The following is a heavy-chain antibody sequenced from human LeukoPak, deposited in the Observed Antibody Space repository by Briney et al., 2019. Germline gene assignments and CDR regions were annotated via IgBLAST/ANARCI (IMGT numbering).Heavy chain of an antibody. CDR3: ARAHGVIVVIDY. CDR1: GFTFSSYE. Sequence: GGSLRLSCAASGFTFSSYEMNWVRQAPGKGLEWVSSISSSSSYIYYADSVKGRFTISRDNAKNSLYLQMNSLRAEDTAVYYCARAHGVIVVIDYWGQGTLVTVSS. V-gene: IGHV3-21*01. CDR2: ISSSSSYI. J-gene: IGHJ4*02. D-gene: IGHD3-22*01.